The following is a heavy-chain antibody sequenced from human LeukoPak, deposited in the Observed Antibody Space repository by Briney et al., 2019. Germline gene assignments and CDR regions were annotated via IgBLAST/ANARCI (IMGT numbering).Heavy chain of an antibody. CDR2: INPSDGDT. J-gene: IGHJ4*02. Sequence: GASVKVSFKASVGTYSSYAISWVRQAPGQALEWMGKINPSDGDTNYAQKFQGRVTMTRDTSTSTDYMELSSLRSEDTAVYYCARGARREITMIEGSWGQGTLVTVSS. D-gene: IGHD3-22*01. CDR3: ARGARREITMIEGS. V-gene: IGHV1-46*01. CDR1: VGTYSSYA.